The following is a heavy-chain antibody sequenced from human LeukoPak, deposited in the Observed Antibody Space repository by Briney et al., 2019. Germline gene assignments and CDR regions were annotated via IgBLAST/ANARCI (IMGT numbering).Heavy chain of an antibody. V-gene: IGHV3-7*01. Sequence: GGSLRLSCAASGFTFSNYWMTWVRQAPGKGLEWVANIKGDGTKENYVDSEKGRFTISRDNAQNSLYLQMHGLRDEDTAVYYCARDSNPCTKPICFDAFDVWGQGTMATVSS. J-gene: IGHJ3*01. CDR2: IKGDGTKE. D-gene: IGHD2-8*01. CDR3: ARDSNPCTKPICFDAFDV. CDR1: GFTFSNYW.